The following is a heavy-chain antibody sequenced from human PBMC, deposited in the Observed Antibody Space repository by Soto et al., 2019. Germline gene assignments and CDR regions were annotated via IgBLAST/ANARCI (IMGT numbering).Heavy chain of an antibody. Sequence: QVQLEQSGAEVKKPGATVKISCKASGYTITSYFMQWVRQAPGQGLEWVGIINPSDGTTSYAQKFQGRVTMTRDTSTNTVYMDLSSLRSEDTAVYYCETSLQLRKGWAFDHWGQGTLVTVSS. CDR3: ETSLQLRKGWAFDH. CDR2: INPSDGTT. CDR1: GYTITSYF. V-gene: IGHV1-46*01. D-gene: IGHD1-7*01. J-gene: IGHJ4*02.